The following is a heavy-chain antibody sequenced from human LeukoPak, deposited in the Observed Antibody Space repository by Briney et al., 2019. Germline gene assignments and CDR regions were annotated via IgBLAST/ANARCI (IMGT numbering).Heavy chain of an antibody. CDR2: IYYSGST. V-gene: IGHV4-59*01. CDR1: GGSISSYY. CDR3: ARDRVGATLGYYYYMDV. D-gene: IGHD1-26*01. Sequence: SETLSLTCTVSGGSISSYYWSWIRQPPGKGLEWIGHIYYSGSTNYNPSLKSRVTISVDTSKSQFSLKLSSVTAADTAVYYCARDRVGATLGYYYYMDVWGKGTTVTVSS. J-gene: IGHJ6*03.